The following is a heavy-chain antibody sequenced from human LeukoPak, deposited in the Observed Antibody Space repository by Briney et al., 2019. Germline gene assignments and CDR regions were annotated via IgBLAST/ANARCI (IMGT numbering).Heavy chain of an antibody. D-gene: IGHD3-22*01. CDR3: ATPQYYYDSSGSLDY. Sequence: GGSLRLSCAASGFTFNSYAMNWVRPAPGKGLEWVSGISGSGGTTYYADSVKGRFTISRDNSKNTLYLQMNSLRAEDTAVYYCATPQYYYDSSGSLDYWGQGTLVTVSS. J-gene: IGHJ4*02. V-gene: IGHV3-23*01. CDR1: GFTFNSYA. CDR2: ISGSGGTT.